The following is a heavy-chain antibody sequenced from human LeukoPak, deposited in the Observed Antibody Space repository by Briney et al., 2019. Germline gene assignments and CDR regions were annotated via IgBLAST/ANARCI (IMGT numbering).Heavy chain of an antibody. CDR3: ARGESRVRGAIDL. CDR2: ISSSGSTI. D-gene: IGHD3-10*01. Sequence: GGSLRLSCAASGFTFSDYYMSWIRQAPGKGLEWVSYISSSGSTIYYADSVKGRFTISRDNAKHSLYLQINSLRAEETGGDYWARGESRVRGAIDLWGEGTLVSVSS. J-gene: IGHJ4*02. V-gene: IGHV3-11*01. CDR1: GFTFSDYY.